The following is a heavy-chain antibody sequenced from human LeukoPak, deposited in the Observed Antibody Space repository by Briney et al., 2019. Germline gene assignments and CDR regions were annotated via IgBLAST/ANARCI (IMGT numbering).Heavy chain of an antibody. J-gene: IGHJ4*02. V-gene: IGHV1-69*13. CDR2: IIPIFGTA. CDR3: ARGWLSETTVLTPYNY. Sequence: SVKVSCKASGGSFSSYAISWVRQAPGQGLEWMGGIIPIFGTAHSAQEFQGRVTITADESTSTAYMELSSLRSEDTAVYYCARGWLSETTVLTPYNYWGQGTLVTVSS. D-gene: IGHD4-23*01. CDR1: GGSFSSYA.